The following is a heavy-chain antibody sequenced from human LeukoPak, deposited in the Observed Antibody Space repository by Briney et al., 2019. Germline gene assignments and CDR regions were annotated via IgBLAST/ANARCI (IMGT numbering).Heavy chain of an antibody. CDR1: GYTFTSYD. CDR2: MNPNSGNT. V-gene: IGHV1-8*03. CDR3: ARAENFMVRGVIRY. Sequence: ASVKVSCKASGYTFTSYDINWVRQATGQGLEWMGWMNPNSGNTGYAQKFQGRVTITRNTSISTAYMELSSLGSEDTAVYYCARAENFMVRGVIRYWGQGTLVTVSS. D-gene: IGHD3-10*01. J-gene: IGHJ4*02.